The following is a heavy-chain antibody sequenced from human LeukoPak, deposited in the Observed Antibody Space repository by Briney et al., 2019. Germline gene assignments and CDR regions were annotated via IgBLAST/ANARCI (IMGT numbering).Heavy chain of an antibody. CDR2: ISGSGGIT. D-gene: IGHD2-15*01. J-gene: IGHJ4*02. V-gene: IGHV3-23*01. CDR3: STDVV. CDR1: GFTFSSYA. Sequence: PGGSLRLSCAASGFTFSSYAMSWVRQAPGKGLEWVSAISGSGGITYYADSVKGRFTISRDNSKNTLYLQISSLRVEDTAIYYCSTDVVWGQGTLVTVSS.